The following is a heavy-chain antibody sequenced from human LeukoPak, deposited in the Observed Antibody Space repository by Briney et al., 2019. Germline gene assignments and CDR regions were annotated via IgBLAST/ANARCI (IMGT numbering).Heavy chain of an antibody. Sequence: SETLSLTCAVYGGSFSGYYWSWIRQPPGKGLEWIGEINHSGSTNYNPSLKSRVTISVDTSKNQFSLKLSSVTAADTAVYYCGRGEVDSSWYRGDYYYYGMDVWGQGTTVTVSS. CDR1: GGSFSGYY. V-gene: IGHV4-34*01. CDR2: INHSGST. J-gene: IGHJ6*02. D-gene: IGHD6-13*01. CDR3: GRGEVDSSWYRGDYYYYGMDV.